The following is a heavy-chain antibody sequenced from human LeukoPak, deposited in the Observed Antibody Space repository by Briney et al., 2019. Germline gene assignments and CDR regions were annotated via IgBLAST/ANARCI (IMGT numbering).Heavy chain of an antibody. V-gene: IGHV3-7*03. J-gene: IGHJ6*04. CDR3: AGGNAMDV. Sequence: GGSLRLSCAVSGVPFSNCWMYLVRQAPGKGLEGVANIKKDGSGISYVESVKGRFIISRDNSRNSLYLQMNSLKVEDTAVYFCAGGNAMDVWGKGTAVTVYS. CDR2: IKKDGSGI. CDR1: GVPFSNCW.